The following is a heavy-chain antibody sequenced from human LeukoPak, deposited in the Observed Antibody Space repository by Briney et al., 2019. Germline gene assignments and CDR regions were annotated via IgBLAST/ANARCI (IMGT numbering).Heavy chain of an antibody. CDR2: IWYDGSNK. V-gene: IGHV3-33*06. Sequence: QSGGSLRLSCAASGFTFSSYGMHWVRQAPGKGLGWVAVIWYDGSNKYYADSVKGRFTISRDNSKNTLYLQMNSLRAEDTAVYYCAKDGNYYDSSGYGLYYYYYYYMDVWGKGTTVTVSS. J-gene: IGHJ6*03. D-gene: IGHD3-22*01. CDR1: GFTFSSYG. CDR3: AKDGNYYDSSGYGLYYYYYYYMDV.